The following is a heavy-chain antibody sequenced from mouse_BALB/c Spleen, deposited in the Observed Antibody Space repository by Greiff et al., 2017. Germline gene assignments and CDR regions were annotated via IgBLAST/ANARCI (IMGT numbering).Heavy chain of an antibody. D-gene: IGHD2-1*01. CDR3: ARPYGNSQAWFAY. V-gene: IGHV5-15*02. CDR2: ISNLAYSI. J-gene: IGHJ3*01. CDR1: GFTFSDYG. Sequence: EVMLVESGGGLVQPGGSRKLSCAASGFTFSDYGMAWVRQAPGKGPEWVAFISNLAYSIYYEDTVTGRFTISRENAKNTLYLEMSSLRSEDTAMYYCARPYGNSQAWFAYWGQGTLVTVSA.